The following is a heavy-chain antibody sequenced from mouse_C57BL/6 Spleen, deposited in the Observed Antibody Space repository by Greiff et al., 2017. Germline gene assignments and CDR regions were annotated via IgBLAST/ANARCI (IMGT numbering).Heavy chain of an antibody. V-gene: IGHV1-80*01. CDR2: IYPGDGDT. Sequence: QVQLQQSGAELVKPGASVKISCKASGYAFSSYWMNWVKQRPGKGLEGIGQIYPGDGDTNHNGKFKGKATLTADKSSSTAYMQLSSLTSEDSAVYFCARGNWDRYWYFDVWGTGTTVTVSS. CDR3: ARGNWDRYWYFDV. CDR1: GYAFSSYW. D-gene: IGHD4-1*01. J-gene: IGHJ1*03.